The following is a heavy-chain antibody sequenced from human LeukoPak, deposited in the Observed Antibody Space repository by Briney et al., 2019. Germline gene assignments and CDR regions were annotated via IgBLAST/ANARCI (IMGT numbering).Heavy chain of an antibody. Sequence: ASVKVSCKASGYTFTGYHLHWVRPAPGQGRAWVGWINPNSGGTNYAQKFQGRVTMTTDTSTSTAYMELRSLRSDDTAVYYCARVLCEGTLFCYDILTGYHQFDYWGQGTLVTVSS. CDR3: ARVLCEGTLFCYDILTGYHQFDY. V-gene: IGHV1-2*02. J-gene: IGHJ4*02. D-gene: IGHD3-9*01. CDR1: GYTFTGYH. CDR2: INPNSGGT.